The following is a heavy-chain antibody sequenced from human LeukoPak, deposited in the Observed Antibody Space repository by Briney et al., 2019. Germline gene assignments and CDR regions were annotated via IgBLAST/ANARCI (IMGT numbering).Heavy chain of an antibody. CDR3: AKDILRWAFDY. D-gene: IGHD4-23*01. J-gene: IGHJ4*02. CDR2: FGGTGGDI. CDR1: GFTFSTNA. Sequence: GGSLRLSCAASGFTFSTNAMAWVRQAPGKGLEWVSAFGGTGGDINYADSVKGRFTISRDNSMGILYLQMNSLRAEDTAVYYCAKDILRWAFDYWGQGILVTVSS. V-gene: IGHV3-23*01.